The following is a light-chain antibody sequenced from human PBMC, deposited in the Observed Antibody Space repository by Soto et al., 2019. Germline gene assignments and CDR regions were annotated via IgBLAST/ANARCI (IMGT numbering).Light chain of an antibody. CDR3: QQYNNLHPEWT. J-gene: IGKJ1*01. CDR1: QSVSSN. Sequence: EIVMTQSPATLSVSPGERATLSCRASQSVSSNLAWYQQKPGQAPRLLIYGASTRATGIPARFSGSGSGTEFTLTISSLQSEDFAVYYCQQYNNLHPEWTFGQGTKVDIK. V-gene: IGKV3-15*01. CDR2: GAS.